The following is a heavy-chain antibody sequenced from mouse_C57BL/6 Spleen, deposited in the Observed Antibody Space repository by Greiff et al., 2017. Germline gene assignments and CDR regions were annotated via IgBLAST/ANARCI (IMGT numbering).Heavy chain of an antibody. V-gene: IGHV2-6-1*01. CDR3: ARHSRDGGFDY. D-gene: IGHD3-3*01. J-gene: IGHJ2*01. CDR1: GFSLTSSG. CDR2: LWSDGST. Sequence: QVQLKESGPGLVAPSQSLSITCTVSGFSLTSSGVHWVRQPPGKGLAWLVVLWSDGSTTYNSALTSSLSISKDNSKSQVFLKMNSLQTDVTAMYYCARHSRDGGFDYWGQGTTLTVSS.